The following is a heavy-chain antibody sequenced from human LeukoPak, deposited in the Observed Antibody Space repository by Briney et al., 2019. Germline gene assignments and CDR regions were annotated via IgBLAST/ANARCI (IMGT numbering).Heavy chain of an antibody. CDR3: ARERDYYGMDV. Sequence: PGGSLRLSCAASGFTFSSYDMHWVRHATGKGLEWVSAIGTAGDTYYPGSVKGRFTISRENAKNSLYLQMNSLRAGDTAVYYCARERDYYGMDVWGQGTTVTVSS. CDR1: GFTFSSYD. V-gene: IGHV3-13*01. J-gene: IGHJ6*02. CDR2: IGTAGDT.